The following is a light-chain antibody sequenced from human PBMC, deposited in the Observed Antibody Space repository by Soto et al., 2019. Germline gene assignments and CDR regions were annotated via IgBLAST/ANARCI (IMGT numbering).Light chain of an antibody. V-gene: IGLV2-23*02. J-gene: IGLJ3*02. Sequence: QSVLTQPASVSGSPGQSITISCTGTNSNVATYDLDSWYQQHPGKAPKLMIYEVTRRPSGVSTRFSGSKSGNTASLTISGLRAEDEADYYCCSYAGGSTWVFGGGTKVTVL. CDR3: CSYAGGSTWV. CDR2: EVT. CDR1: NSNVATYDL.